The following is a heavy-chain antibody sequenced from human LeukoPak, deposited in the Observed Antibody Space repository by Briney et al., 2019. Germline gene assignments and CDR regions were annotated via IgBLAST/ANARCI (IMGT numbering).Heavy chain of an antibody. CDR1: GGSISSYY. D-gene: IGHD6-19*01. CDR3: AGGGWSFDAFDF. CDR2: IHYSGST. Sequence: SETLSLTCTVSGGSISSYYWSWIRQPPGRGLEWIGYIHYSGSTNYSPSLKSRVTISVDTSKNRFSLRLTSLTAADTAVYFCAGGGWSFDAFDFWGQGTMVTVSS. J-gene: IGHJ3*01. V-gene: IGHV4-59*08.